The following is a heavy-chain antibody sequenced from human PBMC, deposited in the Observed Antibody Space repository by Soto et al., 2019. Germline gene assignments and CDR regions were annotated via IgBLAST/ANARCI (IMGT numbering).Heavy chain of an antibody. Sequence: QVHLVQSGAEVEKPGASVKVSCKASGYTFTDYGISWVRQAPGQGLQWMGWLTAFNGSKKYEQQLQGSVTMNTDKSTSTVYMELRSLETDDTAVYYCARIIQSDFLSGYYYFFDFWGQVTLVTVSS. CDR3: ARIIQSDFLSGYYYFFDF. J-gene: IGHJ4*02. CDR1: GYTFTDYG. V-gene: IGHV1-18*01. D-gene: IGHD3-3*01. CDR2: LTAFNGSK.